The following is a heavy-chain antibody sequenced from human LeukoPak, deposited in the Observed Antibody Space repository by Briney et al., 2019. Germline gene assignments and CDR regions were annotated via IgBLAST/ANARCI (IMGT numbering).Heavy chain of an antibody. V-gene: IGHV1-2*02. Sequence: ASVKVSCKASGYTLTGYYMHWVRQAPGQGLEWMGRINPNSSGTNYAQKFQGRVTMTRDTSISTAYMELSRLRSDDTAVYYCARDRAGTDGMDVWGQGTTVTVSS. CDR1: GYTLTGYY. CDR2: INPNSSGT. CDR3: ARDRAGTDGMDV. D-gene: IGHD6-13*01. J-gene: IGHJ6*02.